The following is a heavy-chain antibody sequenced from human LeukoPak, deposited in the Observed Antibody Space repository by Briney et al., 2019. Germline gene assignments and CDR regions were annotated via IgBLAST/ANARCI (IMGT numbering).Heavy chain of an antibody. Sequence: GGSLRLSCAASGFTFSSYAMHWVRQAPGKGLEYVSAISSNGGSTYYANSVKGRFTISRDNSKNTLYLQMNSLRAEDTAVYYCARRYVHFDYWGQGTLVTVSS. CDR3: ARRYVHFDY. J-gene: IGHJ4*02. CDR2: ISSNGGST. D-gene: IGHD3-16*01. V-gene: IGHV3-64*01. CDR1: GFTFSSYA.